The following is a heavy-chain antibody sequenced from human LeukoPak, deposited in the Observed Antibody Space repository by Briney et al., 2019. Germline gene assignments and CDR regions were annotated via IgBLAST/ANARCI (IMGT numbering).Heavy chain of an antibody. D-gene: IGHD3-22*01. J-gene: IGHJ4*02. CDR2: ISGTGRTI. CDR1: GFTFSSYW. Sequence: PGGSLRLSCAASGFTFSSYWMSWVRQAPGKGLEWISHISGTGRTIHYADSVKGRFVISRDNAKNSLYLQMNSLRAEDTAVYYCARQGRYYYDSSGYPGLENWGQGTLVTVSS. CDR3: ARQGRYYYDSSGYPGLEN. V-gene: IGHV3-48*04.